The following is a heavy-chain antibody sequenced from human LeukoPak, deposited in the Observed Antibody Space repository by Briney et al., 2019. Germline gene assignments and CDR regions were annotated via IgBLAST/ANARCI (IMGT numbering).Heavy chain of an antibody. D-gene: IGHD3-3*01. CDR2: IYYSGST. V-gene: IGHV4-31*03. CDR3: ARSFTISGVVGNWFDP. Sequence: SQTLSLTCTVSGGSISSVGYYWSWIRQHPGKGLEWIGYIYYSGSTYYNPSLKSRVTISVDTSKNQFSLKLSSVTAADTAVYYCARSFTISGVVGNWFDPWGQGTLVTVSS. CDR1: GGSISSVGYY. J-gene: IGHJ5*02.